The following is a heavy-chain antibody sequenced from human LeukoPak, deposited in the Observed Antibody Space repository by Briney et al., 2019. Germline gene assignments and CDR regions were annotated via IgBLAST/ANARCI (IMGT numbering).Heavy chain of an antibody. CDR3: ARDLTSGGSHNDY. J-gene: IGHJ4*02. CDR2: INPNSGGT. V-gene: IGHV1-2*02. D-gene: IGHD2-15*01. CDR1: GYTFTDYY. Sequence: ASVKVSCKASGYTFTDYYMHWVRQAPGQGLEWMGRINPNSGGTNYAQKFQGRVTMTRDTSISTAYMEVSRLRSDDTAVYYCARDLTSGGSHNDYWGQGTLVTVSS.